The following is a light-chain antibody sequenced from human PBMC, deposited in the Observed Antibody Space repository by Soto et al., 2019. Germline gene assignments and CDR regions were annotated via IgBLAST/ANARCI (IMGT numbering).Light chain of an antibody. V-gene: IGLV1-40*01. J-gene: IGLJ2*01. Sequence: QSVLTQPPSVSGAPGQWVTISCTGTSSDLGAGFDVPWYQQLPGTAPKLLIYGNINRPSGVPDRFSGSKSGNSASLVITGLEAEDEAEDYCHAYDTSVSGGVVFGAGTKLTVL. CDR3: HAYDTSVSGGVV. CDR1: SSDLGAGFD. CDR2: GNI.